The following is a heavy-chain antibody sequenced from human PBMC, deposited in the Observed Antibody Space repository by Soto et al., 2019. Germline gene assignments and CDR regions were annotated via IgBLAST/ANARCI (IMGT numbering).Heavy chain of an antibody. J-gene: IGHJ4*02. V-gene: IGHV3-30*18. CDR3: AKGDPIPDY. CDR1: GFTFSSYG. D-gene: IGHD2-21*01. CDR2: ISYDGSNK. Sequence: GGSLRLSCAASGFTFSSYGMHWVRQAPGKGLEWVAVISYDGSNKYYADSVKGRFTISRDNSKNTLYLQMNSLRAEDTAVYYCAKGDPIPDYWGQGTLVTVSS.